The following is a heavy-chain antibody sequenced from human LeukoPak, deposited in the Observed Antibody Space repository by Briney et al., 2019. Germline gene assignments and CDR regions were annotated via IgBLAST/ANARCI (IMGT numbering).Heavy chain of an antibody. CDR3: ARLSGYYYPCYFDY. J-gene: IGHJ4*02. V-gene: IGHV4-59*08. CDR2: IYYSGST. D-gene: IGHD3-22*01. Sequence: SETLSLTCTVSGGSISSYYWSWIRQPPGKGLEWIGYIYYSGSTNYNPSLKSRVTVSVDTSKNQFSLKLSSVTAADTAVYYCARLSGYYYPCYFDYWGQGTLVTVSS. CDR1: GGSISSYY.